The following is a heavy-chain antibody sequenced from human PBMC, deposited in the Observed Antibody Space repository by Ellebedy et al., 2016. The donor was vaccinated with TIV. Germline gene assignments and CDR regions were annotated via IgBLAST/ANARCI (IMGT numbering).Heavy chain of an antibody. CDR2: IRSKAYGGTT. CDR3: TRDEAQLMYGMDV. J-gene: IGHJ6*02. Sequence: GGSLRLSXTASGFTFGDYAMSWFRQAPGKGLEWVGFIRSKAYGGTTEYAASVKGRFTISRDDSKSIAYLQMNSLKTEDTAVYYCTRDEAQLMYGMDVWGQGTTVTVSS. D-gene: IGHD2-8*01. CDR1: GFTFGDYA. V-gene: IGHV3-49*03.